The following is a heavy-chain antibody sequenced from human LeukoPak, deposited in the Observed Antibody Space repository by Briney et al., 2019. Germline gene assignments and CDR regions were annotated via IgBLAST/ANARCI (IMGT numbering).Heavy chain of an antibody. CDR2: IYSGGST. Sequence: PGGSLRLSCAASGFTVSSNCMSWVRQAPGKGLEWVSVIYSGGSTYYADSVKGRFTISRDNSKNTLYLQMNSLRAEDTAVYYCTTTYDSSGYFGYWGQGTLVTVSS. V-gene: IGHV3-53*01. D-gene: IGHD3-22*01. J-gene: IGHJ4*02. CDR1: GFTVSSNC. CDR3: TTTYDSSGYFGY.